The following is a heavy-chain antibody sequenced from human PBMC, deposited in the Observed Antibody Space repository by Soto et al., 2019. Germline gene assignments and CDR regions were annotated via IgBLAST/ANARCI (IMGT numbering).Heavy chain of an antibody. V-gene: IGHV1-18*01. CDR1: GYTFSSYF. J-gene: IGHJ6*02. CDR3: ARDLPTMDV. Sequence: QVQLVQSGAEVKKPGASVKVSCKASGYTFSSYFISWVRQAPGQGLEWMGWISAYNGNTNYAQKLQGRVTMTTDTSARTAYMELRRLRSDDTAVYYCARDLPTMDVWGQGTTVTVSS. CDR2: ISAYNGNT.